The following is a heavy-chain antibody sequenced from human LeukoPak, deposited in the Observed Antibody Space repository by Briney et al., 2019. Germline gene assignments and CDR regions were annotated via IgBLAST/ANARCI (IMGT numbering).Heavy chain of an antibody. J-gene: IGHJ3*02. Sequence: GGSLRLSCAASGFTFSSYSMTWVRQAPGKGLEWVSSISSSSTYIDYADSVKGRFTISRDNSKSTLYLQMNSLRAEDTAVYYCARDNYILTGYYNAFDIWGQGTLVTVSS. D-gene: IGHD3-9*01. CDR2: ISSSSTYI. V-gene: IGHV3-21*04. CDR3: ARDNYILTGYYNAFDI. CDR1: GFTFSSYS.